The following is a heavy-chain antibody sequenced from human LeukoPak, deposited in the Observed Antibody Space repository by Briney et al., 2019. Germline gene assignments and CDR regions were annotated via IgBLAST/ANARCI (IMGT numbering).Heavy chain of an antibody. D-gene: IGHD3-22*01. CDR2: IYYSGST. CDR1: GGSISSGGYY. Sequence: SETLSLTCTVSGGSISSGGYYWSWIRQHPGKGLEWIGYIYYSGSTYYNPSLKSRVTISVDTSKNQFSLKLSSVTAADTAVYYRARPNITSYYDSRGYDAFDVWGQGTMVTVYS. J-gene: IGHJ3*01. CDR3: ARPNITSYYDSRGYDAFDV. V-gene: IGHV4-31*03.